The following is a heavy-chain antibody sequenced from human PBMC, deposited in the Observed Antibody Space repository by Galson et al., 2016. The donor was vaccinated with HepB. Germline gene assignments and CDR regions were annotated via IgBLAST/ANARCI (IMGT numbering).Heavy chain of an antibody. CDR2: LSPDGRSA. D-gene: IGHD5-12*01. CDR3: ARESSGYDYDFDI. V-gene: IGHV3-74*01. CDR1: GFTFSSYW. J-gene: IGHJ3*02. Sequence: SLRLSCAASGFTFSSYWMHWVRQAPGKGLVWVSRLSPDGRSAAYADSVQGRFTTSRDNAKNTLYLQMNSLRVEDTAVYYCARESSGYDYDFDIWGQGTMVTVSS.